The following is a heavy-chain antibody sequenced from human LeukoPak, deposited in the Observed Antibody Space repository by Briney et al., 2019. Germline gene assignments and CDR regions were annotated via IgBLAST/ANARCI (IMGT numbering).Heavy chain of an antibody. V-gene: IGHV1-2*02. CDR1: GYTFTGYY. Sequence: APVKVSCKASGYTFTGYYMHWARQAPGQGLEWMGWINPNSGGTNYAQKFQGRVTMTRDTSISTAYMELSRLRSDDTAVYYCARGLRRAAAGTNNWFDPWGQGTLVTVSS. CDR2: INPNSGGT. J-gene: IGHJ5*02. D-gene: IGHD6-13*01. CDR3: ARGLRRAAAGTNNWFDP.